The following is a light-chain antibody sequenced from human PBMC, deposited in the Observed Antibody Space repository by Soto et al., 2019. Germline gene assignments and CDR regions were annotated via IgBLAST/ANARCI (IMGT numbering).Light chain of an antibody. Sequence: EIVLTQSPATLSLSPGERATLSCRASQNVSTYLAWYQQKPGQAPRLLIYDASNRATGIPARFSGRGSGTDFTLTISRLEPEDFAVYYCQQRTNWLTFGPGTKVDIK. CDR1: QNVSTY. CDR2: DAS. V-gene: IGKV3-11*01. CDR3: QQRTNWLT. J-gene: IGKJ3*01.